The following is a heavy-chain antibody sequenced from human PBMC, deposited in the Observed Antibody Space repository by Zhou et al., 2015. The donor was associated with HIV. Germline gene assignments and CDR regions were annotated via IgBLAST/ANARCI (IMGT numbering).Heavy chain of an antibody. Sequence: QVQLVQSGAEVKKPGASVKVSCKASGYTFTSYYMHWVRQAPGQGLEWMGIINPSGGSTSYAQKFQGRVTMTRDTSTSTVYMELSSLRSEDTAVYYCARAFDGYNYRGTDAFDIWGQGTMVTVSS. CDR1: GYTFTSYY. CDR2: INPSGGST. D-gene: IGHD5-24*01. V-gene: IGHV1-46*01. J-gene: IGHJ3*02. CDR3: ARAFDGYNYRGTDAFDI.